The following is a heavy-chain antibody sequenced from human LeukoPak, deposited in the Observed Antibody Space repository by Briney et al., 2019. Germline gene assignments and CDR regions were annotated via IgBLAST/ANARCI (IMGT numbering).Heavy chain of an antibody. D-gene: IGHD1-26*01. CDR3: ASGSYLGDYFDY. J-gene: IGHJ4*02. V-gene: IGHV4-59*11. Sequence: SETLSLTCTVSGGSISSHYWSWIRQPPGKGLEWIGYIYYSGSTNYNPSLKSRVTISVDTSKNQFSLKLSSVTAADTAVYYRASGSYLGDYFDYWGQGTLVTVSS. CDR1: GGSISSHY. CDR2: IYYSGST.